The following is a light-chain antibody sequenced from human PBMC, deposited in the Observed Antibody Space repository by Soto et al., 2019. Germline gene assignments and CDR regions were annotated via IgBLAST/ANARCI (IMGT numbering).Light chain of an antibody. J-gene: IGKJ1*01. CDR2: AAS. Sequence: SPSTGDCVTLTCRASQGISSYLAWYQQKPGKAPKLLIYAASTLQSGVPSRFSGSGSGTDFTLTISCLQSEDFATYYCQQYYSYPRTFGQGTKVDI. CDR3: QQYYSYPRT. CDR1: QGISSY. V-gene: IGKV1-8*01.